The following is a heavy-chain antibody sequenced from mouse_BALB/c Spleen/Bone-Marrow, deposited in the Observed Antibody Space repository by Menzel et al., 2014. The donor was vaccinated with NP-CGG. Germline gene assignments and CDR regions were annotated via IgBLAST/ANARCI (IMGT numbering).Heavy chain of an antibody. V-gene: IGHV14-3*02. CDR2: IDPANGNT. Sequence: VQLQQFGAELVKSGASVKLSCTASGFNIKDTYMHRVKQRPEQGLEWIGRIDPANGNTKYDPKFQGKATITADTSSNTAYLQLSSLTSEDTAVYYCARYYYGTLLDYWGQGTTLTVSS. D-gene: IGHD1-1*01. J-gene: IGHJ2*01. CDR1: GFNIKDTY. CDR3: ARYYYGTLLDY.